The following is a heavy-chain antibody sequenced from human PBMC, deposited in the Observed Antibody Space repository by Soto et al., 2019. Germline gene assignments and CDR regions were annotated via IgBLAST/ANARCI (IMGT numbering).Heavy chain of an antibody. Sequence: QVQLQESGPGLVKPSQTLSLTCTVSGGSISSGGYYWSWIRQHPGKGLEWIGYIYYSASTYYNPSPXRXXTIPVDTSKNQSSLKLSSVTAADTAVYYCARSIDPWGQGTLVTVSS. J-gene: IGHJ5*02. V-gene: IGHV4-31*03. CDR2: IYYSAST. CDR1: GGSISSGGYY. CDR3: ARSIDP.